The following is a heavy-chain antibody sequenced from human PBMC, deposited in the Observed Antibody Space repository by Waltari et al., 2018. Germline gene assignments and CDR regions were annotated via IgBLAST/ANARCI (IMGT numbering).Heavy chain of an antibody. J-gene: IGHJ4*02. CDR1: GFTFRSYG. Sequence: QVQLVASGGGVVQPGRSLRLSCPASGFTFRSYGLHWVRQAPGKGVEWVAVIWYEGSNKYYADSVKGRFTISRDNSKNTLYLQMNSLRAEDTAMYYCAREMAGSGSYSYWGQGTLVTVSS. V-gene: IGHV3-33*08. D-gene: IGHD3-10*01. CDR2: IWYEGSNK. CDR3: AREMAGSGSYSY.